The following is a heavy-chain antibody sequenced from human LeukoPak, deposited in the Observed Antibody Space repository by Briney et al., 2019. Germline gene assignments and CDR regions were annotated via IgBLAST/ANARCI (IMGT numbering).Heavy chain of an antibody. Sequence: PGRSLRLSCAASGFTFSSYGMHWVRRAPGKGLEWVAVIWYDGSNKYYADSVKGRFTISRDNAKNSLYLQMNSLRAEDTAVYYCAREYSSSSGRAFDIWGQGTMVTVSS. CDR2: IWYDGSNK. V-gene: IGHV3-33*01. D-gene: IGHD6-6*01. CDR1: GFTFSSYG. CDR3: AREYSSSSGRAFDI. J-gene: IGHJ3*02.